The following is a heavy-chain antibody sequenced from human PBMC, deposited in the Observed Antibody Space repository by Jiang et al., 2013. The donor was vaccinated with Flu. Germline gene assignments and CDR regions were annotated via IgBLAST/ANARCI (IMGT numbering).Heavy chain of an antibody. J-gene: IGHJ4*02. CDR3: ARDSGYSIGWYPGH. V-gene: IGHV3-30-3*01. CDR1: GFTFSSYA. CDR2: MSYDGSSK. D-gene: IGHD6-19*01. Sequence: QLLESGGGVVQPGRSLRLSCAASGFTFSSYAMHWVRQAPGKGLEWVAVMSYDGSSKYHADSVKGRFTISRDNSKNTLYLEMNTLRAEDTAVYYCARDSGYSIGWYPGHWGQGTLVTVSS.